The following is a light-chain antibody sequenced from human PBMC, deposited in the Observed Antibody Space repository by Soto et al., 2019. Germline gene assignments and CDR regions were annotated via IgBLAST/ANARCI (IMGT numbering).Light chain of an antibody. V-gene: IGKV1-5*01. CDR1: QSISSW. J-gene: IGKJ4*01. Sequence: EIHATMSAYTLSASVGARATITCRASQSISSWLAWYQQKPGKAPKLLIYDASSLESGVPSRFSGSGSGTEFTLTISSLQPDDFATYYCQQYNSYSFPFGGGSKVDIK. CDR2: DAS. CDR3: QQYNSYSFP.